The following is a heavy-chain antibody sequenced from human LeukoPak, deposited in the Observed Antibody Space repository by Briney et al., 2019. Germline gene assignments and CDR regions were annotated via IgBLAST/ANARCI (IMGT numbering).Heavy chain of an antibody. Sequence: SETLSLTCTVSGDSVSSGSSYWNWIRQPAGKGLEWIGRISTSGSTNYNPSLKSRLTISVDTSNNQFFLDLNSVTAPDTAVYYCARGNYYNSRNAFDIWGQGTMVTVSS. CDR3: ARGNYYNSRNAFDI. V-gene: IGHV4-61*02. J-gene: IGHJ3*02. CDR1: GDSVSSGSSY. CDR2: ISTSGST. D-gene: IGHD3-22*01.